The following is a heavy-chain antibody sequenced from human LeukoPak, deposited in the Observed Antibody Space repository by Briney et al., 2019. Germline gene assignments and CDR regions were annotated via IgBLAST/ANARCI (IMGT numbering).Heavy chain of an antibody. CDR2: IYSGGST. V-gene: IGHV3-66*01. Sequence: GGSLRLSCAASGFTVSSNYMSWVRQAPGKGLEWVSVIYSGGSTYYADSVKGRFTISRDNSKNTLYLQMNSLRAEDTAVYYCARASAPPYYYYGMDVWGQGTTVTVSS. CDR3: ARASAPPYYYYGMDV. CDR1: GFTVSSNY. J-gene: IGHJ6*02.